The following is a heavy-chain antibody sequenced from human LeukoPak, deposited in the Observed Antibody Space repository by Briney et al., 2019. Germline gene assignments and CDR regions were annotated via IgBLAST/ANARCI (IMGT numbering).Heavy chain of an antibody. CDR1: GFTFSDYY. J-gene: IGHJ6*04. V-gene: IGHV3-11*06. Sequence: GGSLRLSCAASGFTFSDYYMSWIRQAPGKGLEWVSYISSSSSYTNYADSVKGRFTISRDNAKNSLYLQMNSLRAEDTAVYYCARDLRIAAAGTYYYYGMDAWGKGTTVTVSS. D-gene: IGHD6-13*01. CDR3: ARDLRIAAAGTYYYYGMDA. CDR2: ISSSSSYT.